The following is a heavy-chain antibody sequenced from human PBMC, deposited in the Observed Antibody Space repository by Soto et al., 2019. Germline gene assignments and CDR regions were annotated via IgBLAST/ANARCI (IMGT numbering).Heavy chain of an antibody. CDR3: AKGGGNYLDY. CDR2: IISSGVDK. D-gene: IGHD3-10*01. Sequence: GGSLRLSCAASGFTFNNYGMTWARQVSGKGLEWVSTIISSGVDKYYADSVKGRFAISRDNSRNTLYLQMNSLRTDDTAVYYCAKGGGNYLDYWGQGTVVTVSS. J-gene: IGHJ4*02. CDR1: GFTFNNYG. V-gene: IGHV3-23*01.